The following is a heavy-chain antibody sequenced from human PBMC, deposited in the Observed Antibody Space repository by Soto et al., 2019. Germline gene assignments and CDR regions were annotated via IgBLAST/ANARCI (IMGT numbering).Heavy chain of an antibody. J-gene: IGHJ1*01. CDR2: IYWDDDT. V-gene: IGHV2-5*02. D-gene: IGHD5-12*01. Sequence: QITLKESGPTLVKPTQTLTLTCSFTGFSLTTSGVGVGWIRQPPGKALEWLGIIYWDDDTRYSPSLQSRLTITKDTSKNQVVLTMTNMDPVDTATYYCSHSREVATTAYFRHWGQGTLVTVSS. CDR1: GFSLTTSGVG. CDR3: SHSREVATTAYFRH.